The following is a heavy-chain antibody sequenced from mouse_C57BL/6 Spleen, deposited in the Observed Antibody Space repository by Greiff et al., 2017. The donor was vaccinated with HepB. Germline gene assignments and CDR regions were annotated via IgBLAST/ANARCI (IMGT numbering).Heavy chain of an antibody. D-gene: IGHD1-1*01. V-gene: IGHV5-12*01. CDR1: GFTFSDYY. Sequence: EVKLVESGGGLVQPGGSLKLSCAASGFTFSDYYMYWVRQTPEKRLEWVAYISNGGGSTYYPDTVKGRFTISRDNAKNTLYLQMSRLKSEDTAMYYCARQTTVGDYFDYWGQGTTLTVSS. CDR2: ISNGGGST. J-gene: IGHJ2*01. CDR3: ARQTTVGDYFDY.